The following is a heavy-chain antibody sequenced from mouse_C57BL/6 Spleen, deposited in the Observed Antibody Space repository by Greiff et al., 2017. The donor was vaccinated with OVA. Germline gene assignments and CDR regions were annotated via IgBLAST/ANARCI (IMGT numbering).Heavy chain of an antibody. CDR1: GYTFTDYN. J-gene: IGHJ4*01. Sequence: EVHLVESGPELVKPGASVKIPCKASGYTFTDYNMDWVKQSHGKSLEWIGDINPNNGGTIYNQKFKGKATLTVDKSSSTAYMELRSLTSEDTAVYYCARNRDNYAMDYWGQGTSVTVSS. V-gene: IGHV1-18*01. CDR3: ARNRDNYAMDY. CDR2: INPNNGGT.